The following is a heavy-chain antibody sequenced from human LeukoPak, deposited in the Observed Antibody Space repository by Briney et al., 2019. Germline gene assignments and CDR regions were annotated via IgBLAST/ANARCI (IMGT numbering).Heavy chain of an antibody. D-gene: IGHD3-3*01. V-gene: IGHV3-23*01. CDR2: ISGSGGTT. CDR3: AKVEGAVYYDFWSGYFSWFDP. CDR1: GFTFSSYA. Sequence: GGSLRLSCATSGFTFSSYAMSWVRQAPGKGLEWVSAISGSGGTTYYADSVKGRFTISRDTSKNTLYLQMNSLRAEDTAVYYCAKVEGAVYYDFWSGYFSWFDPWGQGTLVTVSS. J-gene: IGHJ5*02.